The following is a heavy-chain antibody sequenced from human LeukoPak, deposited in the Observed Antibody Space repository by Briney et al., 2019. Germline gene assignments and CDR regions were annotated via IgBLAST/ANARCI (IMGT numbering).Heavy chain of an antibody. CDR2: IYYSGST. D-gene: IGHD2-8*01. CDR1: GGSVSSGSYY. Sequence: SETLSLTCTVSGGSVSSGSYYWSWIRQPPGKGLEWIGYIYYSGSTYYNPSLKSRVTISVDTSKNQFSLKLSSVTAADTAVYYCVVYAINRYYYFDYWGQGTLVTVSS. CDR3: VVYAINRYYYFDY. J-gene: IGHJ4*02. V-gene: IGHV4-61*01.